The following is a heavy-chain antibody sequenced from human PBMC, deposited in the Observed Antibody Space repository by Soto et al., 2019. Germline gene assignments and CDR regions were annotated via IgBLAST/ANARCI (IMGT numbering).Heavy chain of an antibody. CDR3: AKRLGYCSGGSCYYSYYYYGMDV. Sequence: PGGSLRLSCAASGFTFSSYGMHWVRQAPGKGLEWVAVISYDGSNKYYADSVKGRFTISRDNSKNTLYLQMNSLRAEDTAVYYCAKRLGYCSGGSCYYSYYYYGMDVWGQGTTVTVS. D-gene: IGHD2-15*01. CDR1: GFTFSSYG. CDR2: ISYDGSNK. J-gene: IGHJ6*02. V-gene: IGHV3-30*18.